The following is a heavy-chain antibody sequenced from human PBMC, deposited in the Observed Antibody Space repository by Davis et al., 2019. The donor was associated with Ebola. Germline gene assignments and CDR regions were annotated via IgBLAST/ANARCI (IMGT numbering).Heavy chain of an antibody. CDR1: GGTFSSYA. CDR3: ARGHIVVVPAAMGGWFDP. J-gene: IGHJ5*02. CDR2: IIPIFGTA. V-gene: IGHV1-69*13. D-gene: IGHD2-2*01. Sequence: SVKVSCKASGGTFSSYAISWVRQAPGQGLEWMGGIIPIFGTANYAQKFQGRVTITADESTSTAYMELRSLRSDDTAVYYCARGHIVVVPAAMGGWFDPWGQGTLVTVSS.